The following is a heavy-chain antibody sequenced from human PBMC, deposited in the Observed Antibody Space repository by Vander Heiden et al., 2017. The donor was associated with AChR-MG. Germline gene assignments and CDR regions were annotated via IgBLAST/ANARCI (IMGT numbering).Heavy chain of an antibody. D-gene: IGHD6-13*01. Sequence: YVKGRFTISRDNAKNSLYLQMNSLRAEDTAVYYCARDGSSSWYGTGRFDPWGQGTLVTVSS. V-gene: IGHV3-48*01. CDR3: ARDGSSSWYGTGRFDP. J-gene: IGHJ5*02.